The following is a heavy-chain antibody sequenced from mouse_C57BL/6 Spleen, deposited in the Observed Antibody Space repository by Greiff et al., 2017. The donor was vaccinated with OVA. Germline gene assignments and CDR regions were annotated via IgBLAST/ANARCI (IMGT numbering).Heavy chain of an antibody. Sequence: VQLKESGPELVKPGASVKISCKASGYAFSSSWMNWVKQRPGKGLEWIGRIYPGDGDTNYNGKFKGKATLTADKSSSTAYMQLSSLTSEDSAVYFCAYGSSGYFDVWGTGTTVTVSS. CDR1: GYAFSSSW. V-gene: IGHV1-82*01. CDR2: IYPGDGDT. D-gene: IGHD1-1*01. CDR3: AYGSSGYFDV. J-gene: IGHJ1*03.